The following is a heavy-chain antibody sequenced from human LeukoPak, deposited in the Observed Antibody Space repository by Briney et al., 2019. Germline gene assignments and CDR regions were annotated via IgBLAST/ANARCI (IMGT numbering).Heavy chain of an antibody. CDR2: IYYSGST. CDR3: ARAGYSYGYFFDY. V-gene: IGHV4-59*01. Sequence: SETLSLTCTVSGGSISSYYWSWIRQPPGKGLEWIGYIYYSGSTNYNPSPKSRVTISVDTSKNQFSLKLSSVTAADTAVYYCARAGYSYGYFFDYWGQGTLVTVSS. CDR1: GGSISSYY. J-gene: IGHJ4*02. D-gene: IGHD5-18*01.